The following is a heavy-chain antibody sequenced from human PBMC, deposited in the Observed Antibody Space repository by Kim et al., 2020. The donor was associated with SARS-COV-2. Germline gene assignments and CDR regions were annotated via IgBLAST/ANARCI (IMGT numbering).Heavy chain of an antibody. D-gene: IGHD6-6*01. CDR3: ARGEKQLVPDLGY. Sequence: YAQKFQGRVTMTRETSTSTVYMELSSLRSEDTAVYYCARGEKQLVPDLGYWGQGTLVTVSS. J-gene: IGHJ4*02. V-gene: IGHV1-46*01.